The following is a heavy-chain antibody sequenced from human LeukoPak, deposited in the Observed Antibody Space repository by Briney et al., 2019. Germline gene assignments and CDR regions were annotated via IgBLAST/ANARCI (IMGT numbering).Heavy chain of an antibody. CDR3: ARTTTIFGVFTNPFDY. CDR2: ISAYNGQT. J-gene: IGHJ4*02. CDR1: AYTFSRLG. D-gene: IGHD3-3*01. Sequence: ASVKVSCKTSAYTFSRLGISWVRQAPGQGLEWMGWISAYNGQTKYAEKFQDRVTMTTDTSTSTAYMELRRLRSGDTAVYYCARTTTIFGVFTNPFDYWGQGTLVSVSS. V-gene: IGHV1-18*01.